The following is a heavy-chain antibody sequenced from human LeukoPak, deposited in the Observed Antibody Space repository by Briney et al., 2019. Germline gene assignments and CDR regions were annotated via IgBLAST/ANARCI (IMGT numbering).Heavy chain of an antibody. D-gene: IGHD2-15*01. V-gene: IGHV1-69*04. CDR2: IIPILGIA. Sequence: SVKVSCKASGYTFTSYAISWVRQAPGQGLEWMGRIIPILGIANYAQKFQGRVTITADKSTSTAYMELSSLRSEDTAVYYCARRYCSGGSCYSDYWGQGTLVTASS. CDR1: GYTFTSYA. CDR3: ARRYCSGGSCYSDY. J-gene: IGHJ4*02.